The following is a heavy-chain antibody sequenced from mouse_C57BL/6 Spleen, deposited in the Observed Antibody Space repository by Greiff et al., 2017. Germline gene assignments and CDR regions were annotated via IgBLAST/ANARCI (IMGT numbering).Heavy chain of an antibody. Sequence: EVMLVESGGGLVQPGGSLSLSCAASGFTFTDYYMSWVRQPPGKALEWLGFIRNKANGYTTEYSASVKGRFTIARDNSQSILYLQMNALRAEDSATYYCARSITTVSWYFDVWGTGTTVTVSS. V-gene: IGHV7-3*01. CDR1: GFTFTDYY. CDR2: IRNKANGYTT. D-gene: IGHD1-1*01. J-gene: IGHJ1*03. CDR3: ARSITTVSWYFDV.